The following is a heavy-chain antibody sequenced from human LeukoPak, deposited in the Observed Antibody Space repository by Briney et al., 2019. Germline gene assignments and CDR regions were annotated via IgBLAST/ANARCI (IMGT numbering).Heavy chain of an antibody. D-gene: IGHD2-21*02. CDR3: AKEAVAYCGGDCYTTP. CDR2: ISGSGGST. CDR1: GFNLIDYG. J-gene: IGHJ5*02. V-gene: IGHV3-23*01. Sequence: GGSLRLSCAASGFNLIDYGMSWVRQAPGKGLEWVSAISGSGGSTYYADSVKGRFTISRDNSKNTLYLQMNSLRAEDTAVYYCAKEAVAYCGGDCYTTPWGQGTLVTVSS.